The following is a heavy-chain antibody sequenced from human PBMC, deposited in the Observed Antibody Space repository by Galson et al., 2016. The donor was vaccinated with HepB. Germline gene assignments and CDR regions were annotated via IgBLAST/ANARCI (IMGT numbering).Heavy chain of an antibody. D-gene: IGHD3-22*01. J-gene: IGHJ4*02. CDR2: ISFDGKSK. CDR3: ARKFGNSGYADY. V-gene: IGHV3-30*03. Sequence: SLRLSCAVSGYLFSAHGMHWVRQAPGKGLEWVAIISFDGKSKYYVDYVKGRFTISRDNSKNTLYLEMNSLRAEDTAVYYCARKFGNSGYADYWGQGTLVTVSS. CDR1: GYLFSAHG.